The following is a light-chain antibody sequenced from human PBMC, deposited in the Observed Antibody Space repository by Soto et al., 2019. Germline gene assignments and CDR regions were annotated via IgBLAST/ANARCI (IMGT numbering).Light chain of an antibody. V-gene: IGLV1-40*01. J-gene: IGLJ2*01. CDR3: QSYDSSLSGGV. CDR2: GNS. CDR1: SSNIGAGYD. Sequence: QSVLTQPPSVSGAPGQRVTISCTGSSSNIGAGYDVHWYQQLPETAPNLLIYGNSNRPSGVPDRFSGSKSGTSASLAITGLQAEDEADYYCQSYDSSLSGGVFGGGTKLTVL.